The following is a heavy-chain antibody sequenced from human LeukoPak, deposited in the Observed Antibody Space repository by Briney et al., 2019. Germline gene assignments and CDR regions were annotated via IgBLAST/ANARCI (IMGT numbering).Heavy chain of an antibody. D-gene: IGHD2-15*01. Sequence: GGSLRLSCAASGFTVSSNYMSWVRQAPGKGLEWVSVIYSGGSTYYADSVKGRFTISRDNSKNTLYLQMSSLRAEDTAVYYCARGLPTAADIHLVDYWGQGTLVTVSS. CDR2: IYSGGST. CDR3: ARGLPTAADIHLVDY. J-gene: IGHJ4*02. CDR1: GFTVSSNY. V-gene: IGHV3-66*01.